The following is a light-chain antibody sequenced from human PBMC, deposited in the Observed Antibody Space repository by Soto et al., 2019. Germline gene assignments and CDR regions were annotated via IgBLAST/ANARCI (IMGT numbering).Light chain of an antibody. Sequence: QTVVTQPPSASGTPGQRVTISCSGSSSNIGSNTVNWYQQLPGTAPKLLIYSNNQRPSGVPDRFSGSKSGTSASLAISGLQSEDEADYYCSLYTSENTYVFGTGTKLTVL. V-gene: IGLV1-44*01. J-gene: IGLJ1*01. CDR1: SSNIGSNT. CDR2: SNN. CDR3: SLYTSENTYV.